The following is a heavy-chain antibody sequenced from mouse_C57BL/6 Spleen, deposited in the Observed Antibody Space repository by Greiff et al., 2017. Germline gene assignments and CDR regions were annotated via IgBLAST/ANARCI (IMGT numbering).Heavy chain of an antibody. CDR2: IDPEDGET. CDR1: GFNIKDYY. CDR3: VNWNDGYYAMDY. V-gene: IGHV14-2*01. D-gene: IGHD4-1*02. J-gene: IGHJ4*01. Sequence: VQLQQSGAELVKPGASVKLSCTASGFNIKDYYMHWVKQRTEKRLEWIGRIDPEDGETKYAPKFQGKATITADTSSNPAYLQLSSLTSEDTAVYYCVNWNDGYYAMDYWGQGTSVTVSS.